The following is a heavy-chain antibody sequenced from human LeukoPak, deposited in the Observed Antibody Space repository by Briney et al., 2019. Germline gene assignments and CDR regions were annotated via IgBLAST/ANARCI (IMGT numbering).Heavy chain of an antibody. D-gene: IGHD1/OR15-1a*01. CDR1: GYTFNTYG. CDR3: ARAGTTNNILNDY. CDR2: IRADNGNT. Sequence: ASVKVSCKASGYTFNTYGLSWVRQAPGQGLEWMGWIRADNGNTVYTQGFQGRVTLTTDTPTSTAYMELRSLRSDDTAVYYCARAGTTNNILNDYWGQGTLVTVSS. V-gene: IGHV1-18*01. J-gene: IGHJ4*02.